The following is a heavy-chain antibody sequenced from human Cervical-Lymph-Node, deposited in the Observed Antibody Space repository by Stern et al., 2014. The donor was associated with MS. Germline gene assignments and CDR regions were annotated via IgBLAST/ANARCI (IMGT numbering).Heavy chain of an antibody. Sequence: EMQLVESGPEVKRPGESLKISCQASGYTFTPYWIGGARQMPGQGLERSAIIFPGSSDIRSSPSSKGQVTISADKSSSTASLQWNNLKAADTAIYYCARQRYFDYWGQGTLVTVSS. CDR2: IFPGSSDI. V-gene: IGHV5-51*01. CDR1: GYTFTPYW. CDR3: ARQRYFDY. J-gene: IGHJ4*02.